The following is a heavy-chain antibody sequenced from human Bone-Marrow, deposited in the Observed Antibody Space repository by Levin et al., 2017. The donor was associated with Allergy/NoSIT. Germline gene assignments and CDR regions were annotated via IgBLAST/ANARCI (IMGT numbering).Heavy chain of an antibody. V-gene: IGHV1-69*13. CDR2: HIPMFGSP. D-gene: IGHD6-13*01. Sequence: ASVKVSCKASGGTFSNYGITWVRQAPGQGFEWMGAHIPMFGSPNYAQKFQGRLTINAVDSTGTAYMELSSLTSEDTALYYCARDTSAIAASGNDAFDIWGQGTMVTVSS. CDR1: GGTFSNYG. J-gene: IGHJ3*02. CDR3: ARDTSAIAASGNDAFDI.